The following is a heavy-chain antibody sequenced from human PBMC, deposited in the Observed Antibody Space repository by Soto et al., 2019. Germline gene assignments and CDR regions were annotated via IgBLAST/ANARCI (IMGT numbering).Heavy chain of an antibody. J-gene: IGHJ6*03. CDR2: IYPGDSDT. D-gene: IGHD2-2*01. CDR3: ARRRYQLLFGYYYYYMDV. CDR1: GYSFTSYW. V-gene: IGHV5-51*01. Sequence: PGESLKISCKGSGYSFTSYWIGWVCQMPGKGLEWMGIIYPGDSDTRYSPSFQGQVTISADKSISTAYLQWSSLKAADTAVYYCARRRYQLLFGYYYYYMDVWGKGTTVIVSS.